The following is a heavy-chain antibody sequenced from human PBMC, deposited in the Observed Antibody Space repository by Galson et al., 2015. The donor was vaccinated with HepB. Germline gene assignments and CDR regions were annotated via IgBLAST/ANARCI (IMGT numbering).Heavy chain of an antibody. D-gene: IGHD6-19*01. CDR1: GFTFSSYW. J-gene: IGHJ4*02. CDR3: ARARYSSGWARSGPYFDY. V-gene: IGHV3-7*03. Sequence: SLRLSCAASGFTFSSYWMSWVRQAPGKGLEWVANIKQDGSEKYYVDSVKGRFTISRDNAKNSLYLQMNSLRAEDTAVYYCARARYSSGWARSGPYFDYWGQGTLVTVSS. CDR2: IKQDGSEK.